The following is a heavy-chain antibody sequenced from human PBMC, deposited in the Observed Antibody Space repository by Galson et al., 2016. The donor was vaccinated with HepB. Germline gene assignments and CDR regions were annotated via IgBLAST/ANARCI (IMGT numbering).Heavy chain of an antibody. V-gene: IGHV4-39*07. CDR3: ASQDYCSGGTCYRYYYGLDV. CDR2: IYYSGKT. CDR1: GGSISSNGYY. J-gene: IGHJ6*02. Sequence: SETLSLTCTVSGGSISSNGYYWGWIRQPPGKGLEWIGSIYYSGKTYYNPSLRSRVTISVDTSKNQFSLKLSSVTAADTAVYCCASQDYCSGGTCYRYYYGLDVWGQGTTVTVSS. D-gene: IGHD2-15*01.